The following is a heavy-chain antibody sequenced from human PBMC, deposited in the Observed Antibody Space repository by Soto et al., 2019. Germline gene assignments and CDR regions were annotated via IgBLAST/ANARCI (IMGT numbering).Heavy chain of an antibody. CDR3: ATIGRLNCSGGSCYFRGAFDI. V-gene: IGHV5-51*01. J-gene: IGHJ3*02. CDR2: IYPDDSDA. D-gene: IGHD2-15*01. Sequence: GESLKISCQGSGYSFPDYWIGWVRQVPGKGLEWMGIIYPDDSDAKYSPSFQGQVTISADKSISTAYLQWSSLKASDTAMYYCATIGRLNCSGGSCYFRGAFDIWGQGTMVTVSS. CDR1: GYSFPDYW.